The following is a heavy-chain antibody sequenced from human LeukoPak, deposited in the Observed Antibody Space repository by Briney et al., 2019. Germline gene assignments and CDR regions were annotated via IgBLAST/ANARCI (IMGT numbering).Heavy chain of an antibody. D-gene: IGHD3-22*01. Sequence: GESLKISCKGSGYSFTSHWIGWVRQMPGKGLEWMGITYPGDSDARYSPSFQGQVTISADKSNSIAHLQWNSLKASDTAMYYCARHSETTLIVVIDDAFDIWGQGTMVTVSS. CDR3: ARHSETTLIVVIDDAFDI. CDR2: TYPGDSDA. V-gene: IGHV5-51*01. CDR1: GYSFTSHW. J-gene: IGHJ3*02.